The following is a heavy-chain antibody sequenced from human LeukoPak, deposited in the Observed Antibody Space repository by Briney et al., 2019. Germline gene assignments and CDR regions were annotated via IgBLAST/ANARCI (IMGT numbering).Heavy chain of an antibody. J-gene: IGHJ4*02. CDR1: GFTFSSYA. D-gene: IGHD3-22*01. V-gene: IGHV3-30-3*01. CDR3: ARCPHFGYYDSSGYWPRWYFDY. Sequence: GGSLRLSCAASGFTFSSYAMHWVRQAPGKGLEWVAVISYDGSNKYYADSVKGRFTISRDNSKNTLYLQMNSLRAEDTAVYYCARCPHFGYYDSSGYWPRWYFDYWGQGTLVTVSS. CDR2: ISYDGSNK.